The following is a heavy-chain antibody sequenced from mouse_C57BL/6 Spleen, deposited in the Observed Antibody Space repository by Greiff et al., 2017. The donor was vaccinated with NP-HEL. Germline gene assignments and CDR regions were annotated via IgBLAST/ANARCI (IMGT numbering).Heavy chain of an antibody. CDR2: IDPSDSYT. CDR1: GYTFTSYW. Sequence: VQLQQPGAELVMPGASVKLSCKASGYTFTSYWMHWVKQRPGQGLEWIGEIDPSDSYTNYNQKFKGKSTLTVDKSSSTAYMQLSSLTSEDSAVYYCASIYYYGSRAYWGQGTLVTVSA. D-gene: IGHD1-1*01. V-gene: IGHV1-69*01. CDR3: ASIYYYGSRAY. J-gene: IGHJ3*01.